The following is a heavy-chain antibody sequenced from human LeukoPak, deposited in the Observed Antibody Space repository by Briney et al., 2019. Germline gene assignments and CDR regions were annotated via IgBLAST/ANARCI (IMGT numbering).Heavy chain of an antibody. Sequence: SETLSLTCTVSGGSISGGYWGWIRQPPGRGLEWIGYVYTSGSTNYNPSLKSRVTISVDTSKSQFALKLSSVTAADTAVYYCAKSYFDYSTYYSYYFNLWGQGALVTVSS. D-gene: IGHD4-11*01. V-gene: IGHV4-4*09. CDR2: VYTSGST. CDR3: AKSYFDYSTYYSYYFNL. CDR1: GGSISGGY. J-gene: IGHJ4*02.